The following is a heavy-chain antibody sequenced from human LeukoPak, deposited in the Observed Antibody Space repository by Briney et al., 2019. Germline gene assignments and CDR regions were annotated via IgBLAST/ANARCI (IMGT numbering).Heavy chain of an antibody. J-gene: IGHJ4*02. D-gene: IGHD1-26*01. V-gene: IGHV3-30*18. CDR3: AKQWDPDY. CDR1: GFTFSNYG. CDR2: ISYDGSTK. Sequence: PGRSLRLSCAASGFTFSNYGMHWVRQAPGKGLEWVAVISYDGSTKYYADSVKGRFTISRGNSENTLYLQMNSLRGEDTAVYYCAKQWDPDYWGQGTLVTVSS.